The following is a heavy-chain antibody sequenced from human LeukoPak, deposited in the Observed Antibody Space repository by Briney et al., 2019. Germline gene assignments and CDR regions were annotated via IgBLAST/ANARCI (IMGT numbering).Heavy chain of an antibody. D-gene: IGHD5-18*01. V-gene: IGHV3-72*01. CDR3: ARVYRFGLWSA. Sequence: GGSLRLSCAASGFTFSDHYMDWVRQAPGKGQEWVGRTRNKANSYTTEYAASVKGRFTISRDDSKNSLYLQMNSLKTEDTAVYYCARVYRFGLWSAWGQGTMVTVSS. J-gene: IGHJ3*01. CDR2: TRNKANSYTT. CDR1: GFTFSDHY.